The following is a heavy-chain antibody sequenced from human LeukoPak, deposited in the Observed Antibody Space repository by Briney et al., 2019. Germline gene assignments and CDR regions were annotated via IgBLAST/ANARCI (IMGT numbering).Heavy chain of an antibody. Sequence: SETLSLTCTVSGGSISSSSHYWGWIRQPPGKGLEWIGSFYYSGSTYYNPSLKSRVTISVDTSKNQFSLKLSSVTAADTAVYYCARDRGSSGYYGPNDAIDIWGQGTMVTVSS. D-gene: IGHD3-22*01. CDR3: ARDRGSSGYYGPNDAIDI. V-gene: IGHV4-39*07. J-gene: IGHJ3*02. CDR2: FYYSGST. CDR1: GGSISSSSHY.